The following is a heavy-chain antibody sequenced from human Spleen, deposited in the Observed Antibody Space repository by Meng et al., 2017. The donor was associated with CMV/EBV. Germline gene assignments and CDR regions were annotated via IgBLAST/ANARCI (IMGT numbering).Heavy chain of an antibody. D-gene: IGHD3-3*01. CDR3: ARSGSGYYSHFDY. CDR2: INPSGPST. Sequence: KASGYTFPNYYVHWVRQAPGQGLEWMGIINPSGPSTSYAQKFQGRVTVTRDTSTTTVYMELSSLRSEDTAVYYCARSGSGYYSHFDYWGQGTLVTVSS. J-gene: IGHJ4*02. CDR1: GYTFPNYY. V-gene: IGHV1-46*01.